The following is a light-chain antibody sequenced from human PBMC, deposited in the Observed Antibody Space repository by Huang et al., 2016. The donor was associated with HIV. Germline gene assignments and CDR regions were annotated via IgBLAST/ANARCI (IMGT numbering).Light chain of an antibody. Sequence: EIVLTQSPATLSLSPGERATLSCRASQSVRRNLGWYQQKFGQAPRLVIYDASTKATGIPARFSGSRSGTNFTLNINRLEPEDCAVYYCQQRDTFGPGTRLEIK. V-gene: IGKV3-11*01. CDR1: QSVRRN. J-gene: IGKJ5*01. CDR3: QQRDT. CDR2: DAS.